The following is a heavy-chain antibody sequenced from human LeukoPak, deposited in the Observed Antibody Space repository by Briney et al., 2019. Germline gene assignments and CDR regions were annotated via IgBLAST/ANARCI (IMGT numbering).Heavy chain of an antibody. CDR2: IKQDGSEK. D-gene: IGHD6-19*01. J-gene: IGHJ5*02. Sequence: GGSLRLSCAASGFTFSSYWMSWVRQAPGKGLEWVANIKQDGSEKYYVDSVKGRFTTSRDNAKNSLYLQMNSLRAEDTAVYYCARERIAVVVPYNWFDPWGQGTLVTVSS. CDR1: GFTFSSYW. V-gene: IGHV3-7*01. CDR3: ARERIAVVVPYNWFDP.